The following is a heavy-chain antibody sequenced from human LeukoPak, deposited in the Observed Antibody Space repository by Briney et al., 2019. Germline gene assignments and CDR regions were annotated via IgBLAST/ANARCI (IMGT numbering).Heavy chain of an antibody. Sequence: GGSLRLSCAASGFTFSSYEMNWVRQAPGKGLEWVSYISSSGSTIYYADSVKGRFTISRDNAKNSLYLQMNSLRAEDTAVYYCARIGFKGDCSGGRCRAPPDYWGQGTLVTVSS. J-gene: IGHJ4*02. CDR1: GFTFSSYE. D-gene: IGHD2-15*01. V-gene: IGHV3-48*03. CDR3: ARIGFKGDCSGGRCRAPPDY. CDR2: ISSSGSTI.